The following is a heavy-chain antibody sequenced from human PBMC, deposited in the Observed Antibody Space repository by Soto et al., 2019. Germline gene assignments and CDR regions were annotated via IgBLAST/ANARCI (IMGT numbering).Heavy chain of an antibody. CDR2: IFWDDDK. V-gene: IGHV2-5*02. D-gene: IGHD6-19*01. CDR1: GLSLSTSGVG. CDR3: ALRAVPGTYFFDH. Sequence: ITLKESGPTLVKPTQTLTLTCTLSGLSLSTSGVGVGWIRQPPGKPLEWLALIFWDDDKRYSPSLSSRLTITNDTSTHQVIFTMTNVDPVDTATYYCALRAVPGTYFFDHWGQGTLVTVSS. J-gene: IGHJ4*02.